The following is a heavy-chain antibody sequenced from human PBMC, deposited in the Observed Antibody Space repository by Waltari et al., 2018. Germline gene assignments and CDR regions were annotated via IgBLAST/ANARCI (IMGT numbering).Heavy chain of an antibody. Sequence: QVQLQESGPGLVKPSETLSLTCTVSGGSISSYYWSWIRQPPGKGLEWIGYIYYSGSTSYNPSLKSRVTISVDTAKNQFTRKLCYVTAADTAVYYCARDSPAYSGYDSLFDYWGQGTLVTVSS. CDR2: IYYSGST. J-gene: IGHJ4*02. V-gene: IGHV4-59*01. CDR1: GGSISSYY. D-gene: IGHD5-12*01. CDR3: ARDSPAYSGYDSLFDY.